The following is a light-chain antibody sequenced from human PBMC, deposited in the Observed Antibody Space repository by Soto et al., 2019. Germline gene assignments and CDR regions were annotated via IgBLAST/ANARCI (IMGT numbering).Light chain of an antibody. CDR3: SSYAGSNNLV. J-gene: IGLJ2*01. V-gene: IGLV2-8*01. Sequence: QSALTQPPSASGSPGQSVTISCTGTSSDVGGYNYVSWYLQHPGKAPKLMIYEVSERPSGVPDRFSGSKSGNTASLTVSGVQAEDEADYYCSSYAGSNNLVFGGGTKLTVL. CDR2: EVS. CDR1: SSDVGGYNY.